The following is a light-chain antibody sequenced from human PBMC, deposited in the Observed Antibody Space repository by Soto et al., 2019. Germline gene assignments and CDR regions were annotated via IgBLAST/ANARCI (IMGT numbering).Light chain of an antibody. Sequence: DSHMTQSPSTLSASVGDRVTITCRASQSITSWLAWYQQKPGKAPKLLIYDASSLESGVPSRFSGSATGTEFTLTISSLQPDDFATYYCQQYNSYSFGQGTKVEI. CDR3: QQYNSYS. J-gene: IGKJ1*01. V-gene: IGKV1-5*01. CDR2: DAS. CDR1: QSITSW.